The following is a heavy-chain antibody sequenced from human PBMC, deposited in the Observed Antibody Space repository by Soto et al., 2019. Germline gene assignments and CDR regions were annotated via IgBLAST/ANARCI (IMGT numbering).Heavy chain of an antibody. CDR2: IDPNNGNT. V-gene: IGHV1-18*01. Sequence: QVQLVQSGAEVKKPGASVKVSCKASGYTFTSYGISWVRQAPGQGLEYLGWIDPNNGNTNYAQQLQGRVTTTTDTSTSIAYMELRGLISDDTAVYYCARTINVVVTATPFDYWGQGTLVTVSS. D-gene: IGHD2-21*02. CDR1: GYTFTSYG. J-gene: IGHJ4*02. CDR3: ARTINVVVTATPFDY.